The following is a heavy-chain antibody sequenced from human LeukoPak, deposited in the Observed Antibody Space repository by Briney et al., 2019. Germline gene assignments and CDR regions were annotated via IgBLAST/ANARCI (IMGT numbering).Heavy chain of an antibody. CDR3: ARVWAQDAFDI. V-gene: IGHV1-69*05. CDR1: GGTFSSYA. D-gene: IGHD3-16*01. Sequence: SVKVSCKASGGTFSSYAISWVRQAPGQGLEWMGGIIPIFGTANYAQKFQGRVTITTDESTSTAYMELRSLRSDDTAVYYCARVWAQDAFDIWGQGTMVTVSS. J-gene: IGHJ3*02. CDR2: IIPIFGTA.